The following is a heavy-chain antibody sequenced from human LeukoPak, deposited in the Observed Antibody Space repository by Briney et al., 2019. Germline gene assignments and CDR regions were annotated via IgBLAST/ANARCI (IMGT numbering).Heavy chain of an antibody. CDR3: ARGLNKFDP. CDR1: GASISSYY. CDR2: SYNSDNT. V-gene: IGHV4-59*01. Sequence: SGTLSLTCTVSGASISSYYWTWIRQPPGKGLEWIGFSYNSDNTNYNPSLKSRVTISVDTSKNQFSLKLSSVTAADTAIYYCARGLNKFDPWGQGTLVTVSS. J-gene: IGHJ5*02.